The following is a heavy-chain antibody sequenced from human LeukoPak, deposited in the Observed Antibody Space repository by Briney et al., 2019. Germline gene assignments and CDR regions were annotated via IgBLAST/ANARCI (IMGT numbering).Heavy chain of an antibody. CDR3: AREIAHSGGAMDV. CDR2: IDDIGISV. J-gene: IGHJ6*02. Sequence: GGSLRLSCAASGFIFSDYYMRWIRQAPGKGLERVSYIDDIGISVYYTDSVKGRFTMSRDNAKSSLYLHMINLRAEDTAVYYCAREIAHSGGAMDVWGQGTTVTVSS. D-gene: IGHD2-15*01. V-gene: IGHV3-11*01. CDR1: GFIFSDYY.